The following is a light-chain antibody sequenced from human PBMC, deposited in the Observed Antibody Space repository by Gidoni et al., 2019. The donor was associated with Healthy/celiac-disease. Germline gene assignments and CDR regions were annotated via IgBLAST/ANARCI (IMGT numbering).Light chain of an antibody. J-gene: IGLJ2*01. CDR2: QDS. Sequence: SYELTQPPSVSVSPGQTASITCSGDKLGDKYACWYPQKPGQSPVLVIYQDSKRPSGIPERFSGSNSGNTATLTISGTQAMDEADYYCQAWDSSTAEVFGGGTKLTVL. CDR3: QAWDSSTAEV. CDR1: KLGDKY. V-gene: IGLV3-1*01.